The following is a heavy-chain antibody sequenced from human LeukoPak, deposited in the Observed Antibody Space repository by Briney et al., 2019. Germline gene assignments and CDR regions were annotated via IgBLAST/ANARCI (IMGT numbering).Heavy chain of an antibody. Sequence: SETLSLTCTVSGGSISSSSYYWGWIRQPPGKGLEWIGSIYYSGNTYYNPSLKSRVTISVDTTKNQFSLKLCSVTAADTAVYYCARATYFLTADCSSTSCYVNFDFWGQGTRVSVS. D-gene: IGHD2-2*01. J-gene: IGHJ4*02. CDR2: IYYSGNT. CDR3: ARATYFLTADCSSTSCYVNFDF. V-gene: IGHV4-39*07. CDR1: GGSISSSSYY.